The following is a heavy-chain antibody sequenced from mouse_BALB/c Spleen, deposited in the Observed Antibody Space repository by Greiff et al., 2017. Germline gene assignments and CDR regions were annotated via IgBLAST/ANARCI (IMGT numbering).Heavy chain of an antibody. Sequence: EVQRVESGPGLVKPSQSLSLTCTVTGYSITSDYAWNWIRQFPGNKLEWMGYISYSGSTSYNPSLKSRISITRDTSKNHFFLQLNSVTTEDTATYYCARGDGYFWDFDVWGAGTTVTVSS. J-gene: IGHJ1*01. CDR3: ARGDGYFWDFDV. V-gene: IGHV3-2*02. CDR1: GYSITSDYA. D-gene: IGHD2-3*01. CDR2: ISYSGST.